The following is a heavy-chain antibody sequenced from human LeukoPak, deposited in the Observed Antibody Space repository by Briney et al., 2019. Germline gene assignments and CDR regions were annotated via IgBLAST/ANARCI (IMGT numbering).Heavy chain of an antibody. Sequence: GGSLRLSCVASEFTFSGFWMSWVGQAPGKGLDWVANINQDGSTRHYVDSVKGRFTVSRDNAENSLYLQMNSLRAEDTAVYYCAKDGLSLNIVGATEYFQHWGQGTLVTVSS. D-gene: IGHD1-26*01. CDR1: EFTFSGFW. CDR2: INQDGSTR. V-gene: IGHV3-7*01. CDR3: AKDGLSLNIVGATEYFQH. J-gene: IGHJ1*01.